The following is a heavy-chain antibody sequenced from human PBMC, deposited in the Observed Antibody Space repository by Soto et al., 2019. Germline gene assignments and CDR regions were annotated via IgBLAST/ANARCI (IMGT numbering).Heavy chain of an antibody. V-gene: IGHV4-39*01. CDR3: ARHNYYYYYGMDV. CDR2: IYYSGST. Sequence: SETLSLTCTVSGGSISSISYYWGWIRQPPGKGLEWIGSIYYSGSTYYNPSLKSRVTISVDTSKNQFSLKLSSVTAADTAVYYCARHNYYYYYGMDVWGQGTTVTVSS. J-gene: IGHJ6*02. CDR1: GGSISSISYY.